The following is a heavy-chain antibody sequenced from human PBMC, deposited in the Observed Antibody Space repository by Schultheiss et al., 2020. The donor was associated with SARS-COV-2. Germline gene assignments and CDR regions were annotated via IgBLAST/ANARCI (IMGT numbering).Heavy chain of an antibody. CDR3: ARDRYSWGSYYIMTYYFDY. Sequence: ASVKVSCKTSGYTFTDYYVHWVRQAPGEGLEWMGWINPNSGGTNYVQKFQGSVTITRDTSASTAYMELSSLRSEDTAVYYCARDRYSWGSYYIMTYYFDYWGQGTLVTVSS. CDR2: INPNSGGT. J-gene: IGHJ4*02. D-gene: IGHD1-26*01. V-gene: IGHV1-2*02. CDR1: GYTFTDYY.